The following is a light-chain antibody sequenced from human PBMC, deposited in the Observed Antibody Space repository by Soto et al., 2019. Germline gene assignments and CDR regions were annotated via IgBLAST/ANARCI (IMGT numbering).Light chain of an antibody. J-gene: IGKJ1*01. CDR2: AAS. V-gene: IGKV1-39*01. CDR3: QQSYSTPWT. CDR1: QTINSY. Sequence: DIQMTQSPSSLSASEGDRVTITCRASQTINSYLNWYQQKPGKAPNLLISAASSLQSGVPSRFSGSGSGTDFTLTISSLQPEDFANYYCQQSYSTPWTFGQGTKVEIK.